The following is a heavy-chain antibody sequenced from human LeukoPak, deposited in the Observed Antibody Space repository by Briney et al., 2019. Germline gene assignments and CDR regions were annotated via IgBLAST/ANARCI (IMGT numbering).Heavy chain of an antibody. Sequence: PGGSLRLSCASSGFTFTTYGIIWVRQAPGKGLEWLAVISYDGSNKYYADSVKGRFTVSRDNSKNTLYLQMNSLRAEDTAVYYCARDLIPGYFDYFPPDYWGQGTLVTVSS. CDR3: ARDLIPGYFDYFPPDY. J-gene: IGHJ4*02. CDR1: GFTFTTYG. V-gene: IGHV3-30*03. CDR2: ISYDGSNK. D-gene: IGHD3-9*01.